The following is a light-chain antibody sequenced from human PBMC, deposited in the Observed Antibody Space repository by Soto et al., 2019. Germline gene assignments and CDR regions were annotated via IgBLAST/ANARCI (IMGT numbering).Light chain of an antibody. J-gene: IGKJ4*01. V-gene: IGKV3-11*01. CDR1: QSVGSY. Sequence: EIVLTQSPATLSLSPGERATLSCRASQSVGSYFAWYQQKPSQAPRLLIYDAFSRATGIPARFSGSGSGTDFTLTISSLEPEDFAVYFCQQRSSWPLTFGGGTMVEIK. CDR3: QQRSSWPLT. CDR2: DAF.